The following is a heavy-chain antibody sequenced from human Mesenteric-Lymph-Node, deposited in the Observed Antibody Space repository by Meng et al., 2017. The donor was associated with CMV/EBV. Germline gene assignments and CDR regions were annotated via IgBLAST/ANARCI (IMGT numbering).Heavy chain of an antibody. CDR3: AKDVEN. D-gene: IGHD5-24*01. CDR1: GFTFSSYG. V-gene: IGHV3-33*06. CDR2: ISYDGSNK. Sequence: GESLKISCAASGFTFSSYGMHWVRQAPGKGLEWVAVISYDGSNKYYADSVKGRFTISRDNSKNTLYLQMNSLRAEDTAVYYCAKDVENWGQGTLVTVSS. J-gene: IGHJ4*02.